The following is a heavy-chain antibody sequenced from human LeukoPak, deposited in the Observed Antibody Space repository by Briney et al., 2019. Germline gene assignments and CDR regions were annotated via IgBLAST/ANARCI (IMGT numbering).Heavy chain of an antibody. J-gene: IGHJ4*02. Sequence: SETLSLTCTVSGGSISSSSYYWGWIRQPPGKGLEWIGSIYYSGSTYYNPSLKSRVTISVDTSKNQFSLKLSSVTAADTAVYYCARQYSSSWYKIFDYWGQGTLVTVSS. CDR3: ARQYSSSWYKIFDY. CDR1: GGSISSSSYY. V-gene: IGHV4-39*01. CDR2: IYYSGST. D-gene: IGHD6-13*01.